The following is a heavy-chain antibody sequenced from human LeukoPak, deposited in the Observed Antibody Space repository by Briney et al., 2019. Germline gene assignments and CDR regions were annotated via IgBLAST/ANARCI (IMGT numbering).Heavy chain of an antibody. CDR3: ARHWVVTPNY. Sequence: PSETLSLTCIDSGGSISNSSYYWGWIRQPPGKGLEWIGSIYYSGSAYYNPSLKSRVTISVDTSKNQFSLKLTSVTAADTAVYYCARHWVVTPNYWGQGTLVTVSS. V-gene: IGHV4-39*01. J-gene: IGHJ4*02. CDR2: IYYSGSA. CDR1: GGSISNSSYY. D-gene: IGHD4-23*01.